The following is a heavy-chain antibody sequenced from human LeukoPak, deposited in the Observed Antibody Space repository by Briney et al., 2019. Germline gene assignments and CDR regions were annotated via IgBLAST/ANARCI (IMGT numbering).Heavy chain of an antibody. V-gene: IGHV3-48*03. CDR1: GFTFSSYE. CDR3: AELGITMIGGV. J-gene: IGHJ6*04. CDR2: ISSSGSTI. D-gene: IGHD3-10*02. Sequence: GGSLRLSCTASGFTFSSYEMNWVRQAPGKGLEWVSYISSSGSTIYYADSVKGRFTISRDNAKNSLYLQMNSLRAEDTAVYYCAELGITMIGGVWGKGTTVAISS.